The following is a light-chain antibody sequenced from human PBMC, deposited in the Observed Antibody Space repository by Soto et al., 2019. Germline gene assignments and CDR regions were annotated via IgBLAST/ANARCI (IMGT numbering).Light chain of an antibody. J-gene: IGKJ1*01. CDR2: AAS. CDR1: QGVITY. CDR3: QQSYSTPWT. Sequence: VLMTQSQSLLSASTGDRVTITCRTSQGVITYVSWYQQKPGKPPKPLIYAASTLHSGVPARFSGSGSGTDFTLTISSLQPEDFATYYCQQSYSTPWTFAQGTKVAIK. V-gene: IGKV1D-8*03.